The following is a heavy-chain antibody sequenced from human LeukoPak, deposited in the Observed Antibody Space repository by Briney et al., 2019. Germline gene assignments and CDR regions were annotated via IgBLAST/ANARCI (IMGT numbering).Heavy chain of an antibody. CDR2: INVASGDT. V-gene: IGHV1-2*02. CDR1: RSSFSGYY. D-gene: IGHD2/OR15-2a*01. J-gene: IGHJ3*02. CDR3: AKETSIVIEDVEGGGCDI. Sequence: ASVKVSCMASRSSFSGYYLHLVRQAPGQGLQWLGSINVASGDTHYKKTFQGRVTVTRDTSVNTVYMEMSNLTADDTALYFCAKETSIVIEDVEGGGCDIWGQGTMVTV.